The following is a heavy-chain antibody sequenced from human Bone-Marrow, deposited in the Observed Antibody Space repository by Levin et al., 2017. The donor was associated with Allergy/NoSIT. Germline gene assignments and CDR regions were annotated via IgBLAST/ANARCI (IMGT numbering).Heavy chain of an antibody. V-gene: IGHV3-30-3*01. D-gene: IGHD5-12*01. CDR3: ARASGFSGYDNYFDY. CDR2: ISDDGTNK. CDR1: GFTFSNYA. J-gene: IGHJ4*02. Sequence: GGSLRLSCAASGFTFSNYAMNWVRQVPGKGLEWVALISDDGTNKNYADSVRGRFTISRDNSKKTLHLLMNSLRPDDTAVYSCARASGFSGYDNYFDYWGQGTLVTVSS.